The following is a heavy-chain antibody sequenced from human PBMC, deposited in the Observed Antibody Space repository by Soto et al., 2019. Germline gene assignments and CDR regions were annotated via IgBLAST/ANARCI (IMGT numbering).Heavy chain of an antibody. J-gene: IGHJ4*02. CDR1: GFTFSTYS. CDR2: IGRRGAI. CDR3: VIDSDFVADMTHVDY. V-gene: IGHV3-48*02. D-gene: IGHD3-3*01. Sequence: EVQLVESGGGLVQPGGSLRLSCAASGFTFSTYSMNWFRQAPGKGLAWVSYIGRRGAIYYADSVKGLFTISRDNAKNSLYLQMNSLRDEDTAEYFCVIDSDFVADMTHVDYWGQGTLGTVSS.